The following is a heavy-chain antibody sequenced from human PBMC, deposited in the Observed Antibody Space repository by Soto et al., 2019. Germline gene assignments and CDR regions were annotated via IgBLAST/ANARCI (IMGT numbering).Heavy chain of an antibody. CDR3: ARSHSIHDPFDY. CDR1: GFTFGSYS. J-gene: IGHJ4*02. Sequence: PGGSLRLSCAASGFTFGSYSMNWVRQAPGKGLEWVSSISSSSSYIYYADSVKGRFTISRDNAKNSLYLQMNSLRAEDTAVYYCARSHSIHDPFDYWGQGTLVTVSS. V-gene: IGHV3-21*01. CDR2: ISSSSSYI. D-gene: IGHD2-15*01.